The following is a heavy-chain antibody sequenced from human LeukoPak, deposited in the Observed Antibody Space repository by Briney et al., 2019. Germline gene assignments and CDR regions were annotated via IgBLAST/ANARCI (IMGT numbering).Heavy chain of an antibody. CDR1: GFTCSTFW. CDR3: ARGGTFVSDY. CDR2: INQDGSEK. D-gene: IGHD1-1*01. V-gene: IGHV3-7*01. Sequence: GGSLRLSCAASGFTCSTFWLSWVRQAPGKGLEWVANINQDGSEKYYVDSMKGRFTVSRGNAKNSLYLQMDSLRAEDTAVYYCARGGTFVSDYWGQGTLVTVSS. J-gene: IGHJ4*02.